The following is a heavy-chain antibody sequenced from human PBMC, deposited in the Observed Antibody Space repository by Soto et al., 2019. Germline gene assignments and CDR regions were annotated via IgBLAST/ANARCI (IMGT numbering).Heavy chain of an antibody. CDR2: ISASGSNT. Sequence: EVQLLESGGGLVQSGGSLRLSCAASGFTFSSYAMSWVRQAPGKGLEWVSGISASGSNTYYADSVKGRFTISRDNSKNTLYLLMNNLRVEDKAVYYCADGGEWSFNFEYWGQGTLVTVFS. D-gene: IGHD3-3*01. CDR3: ADGGEWSFNFEY. J-gene: IGHJ4*02. V-gene: IGHV3-23*01. CDR1: GFTFSSYA.